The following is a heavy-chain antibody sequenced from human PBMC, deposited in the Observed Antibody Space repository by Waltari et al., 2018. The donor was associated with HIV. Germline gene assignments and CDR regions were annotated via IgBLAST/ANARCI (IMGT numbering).Heavy chain of an antibody. V-gene: IGHV1-69*08. Sequence: QLVQSGAEVRKPGSSVRVSCKASGGEFNSYSINWVRQVNGQGLEWLGRSIPMSNTANNAQKFQCRVTITADKSTSTAYMELSSLKSDDTVVYYCASARETMGVDFESWGQGSLVTVSS. D-gene: IGHD3-10*01. J-gene: IGHJ4*02. CDR1: GGEFNSYS. CDR3: ASARETMGVDFES. CDR2: SIPMSNTA.